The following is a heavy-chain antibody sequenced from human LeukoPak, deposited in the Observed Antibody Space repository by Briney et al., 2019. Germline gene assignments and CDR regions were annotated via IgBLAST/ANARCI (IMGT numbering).Heavy chain of an antibody. Sequence: GESLKISCKGSGYSFTSYWIGWVRQMPGKGLEWMGIIYPGDSDTGYSPSFQGQVTISADKSISTAYLQWSSLKASDTAMYYCARHPQKGYYDSSGYYPDYWGQGTLVTVSS. CDR2: IYPGDSDT. V-gene: IGHV5-51*01. D-gene: IGHD3-22*01. CDR3: ARHPQKGYYDSSGYYPDY. J-gene: IGHJ4*02. CDR1: GYSFTSYW.